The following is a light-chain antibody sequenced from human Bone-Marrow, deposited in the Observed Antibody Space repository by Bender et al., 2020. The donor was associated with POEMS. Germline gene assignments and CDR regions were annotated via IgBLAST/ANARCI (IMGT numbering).Light chain of an antibody. V-gene: IGLV1-44*01. Sequence: QSVLTQPPSASGTPGQRVTISCSVGSSNIGAHAVNWYQHLPGTAPKLLIYSSHRRPSEVPDRFSGSRSGTSASLAISGLQSEDEADDYWAIWDDSLNGWVFGEGTKLTVL. CDR2: SSH. J-gene: IGLJ3*02. CDR3: AIWDDSLNGWV. CDR1: SSNIGAHA.